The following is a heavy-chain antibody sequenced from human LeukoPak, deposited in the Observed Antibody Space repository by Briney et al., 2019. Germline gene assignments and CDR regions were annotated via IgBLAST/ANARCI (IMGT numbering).Heavy chain of an antibody. D-gene: IGHD6-19*01. CDR3: AKDPDSNGYYGGLPADY. CDR1: GFTFSNNA. V-gene: IGHV3-23*01. Sequence: PGGSLRLSCAASGFTFSNNAMSWVRQAPGQGLEWVSLISASGDATHYADSVKGRFTISRDNSKNTLYLQMNSLRADDTAVYYCAKDPDSNGYYGGLPADYWGQGTLVAVSS. CDR2: ISASGDAT. J-gene: IGHJ4*02.